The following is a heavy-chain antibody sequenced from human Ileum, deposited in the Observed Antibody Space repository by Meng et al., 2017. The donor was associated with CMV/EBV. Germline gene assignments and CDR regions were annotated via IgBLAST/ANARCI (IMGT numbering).Heavy chain of an antibody. J-gene: IGHJ4*02. CDR3: ASRPSGDYPYFDF. Sequence: VQLVEAGGGLIRPGGSLRLSCAASAFTVSGKYMSWVRQAPGKGLEWVSLIYGSGSTYYADSVKGRFTISRDNAKNTLYLQMNSLRAEDTAVYHCASRPSGDYPYFDFWGQGTLVTVSS. V-gene: IGHV3-53*01. CDR2: IYGSGST. CDR1: AFTVSGKY. D-gene: IGHD3-3*01.